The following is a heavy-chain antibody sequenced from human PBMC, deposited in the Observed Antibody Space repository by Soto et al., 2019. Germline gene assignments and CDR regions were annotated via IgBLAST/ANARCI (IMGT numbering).Heavy chain of an antibody. J-gene: IGHJ6*02. CDR3: ARAPRIAAGYYYYYYGMDV. Sequence: PSATLSLTCAVYGGYFSGYYWSWIRQPPGKGLEWIGEINHSGSTNYNPSLKSRVTISVDTSKNQFSLKLSSVTAADTAVYYCARAPRIAAGYYYYYYGMDVWGQGTTVTVSS. V-gene: IGHV4-34*01. CDR1: GGYFSGYY. D-gene: IGHD6-13*01. CDR2: INHSGST.